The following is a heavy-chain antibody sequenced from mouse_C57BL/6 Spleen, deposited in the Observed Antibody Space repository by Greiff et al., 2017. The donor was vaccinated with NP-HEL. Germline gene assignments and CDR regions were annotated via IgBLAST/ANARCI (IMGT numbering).Heavy chain of an antibody. CDR2: IDPSDSET. V-gene: IGHV1-52*01. D-gene: IGHD1-1*01. J-gene: IGHJ4*01. Sequence: VQLQESGAELVRPGSSVKLSCKASGYTFTSYWMHWVKQRPIQGLEWIGNIDPSDSETHYNQKFKDKATLTVDKSSSTAYMQLSSLTSEDSAVYYCARDYGSSYGAMDYWGQGTSVTVSS. CDR1: GYTFTSYW. CDR3: ARDYGSSYGAMDY.